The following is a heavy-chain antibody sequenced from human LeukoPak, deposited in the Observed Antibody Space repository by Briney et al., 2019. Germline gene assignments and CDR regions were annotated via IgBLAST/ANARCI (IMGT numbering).Heavy chain of an antibody. CDR3: ATELNYYDSSGYYSGDY. D-gene: IGHD3-22*01. CDR1: GGTFSSYN. V-gene: IGHV1-2*06. Sequence: GASVKVSCKASGGTFSSYNISWVRQAPGQGLEWMGRINPNSGGTNYAQKFQGRVTMTRDTSISTAYMELSRLRSDDTAVYYCATELNYYDSSGYYSGDYWGQGTLVTVSS. CDR2: INPNSGGT. J-gene: IGHJ4*02.